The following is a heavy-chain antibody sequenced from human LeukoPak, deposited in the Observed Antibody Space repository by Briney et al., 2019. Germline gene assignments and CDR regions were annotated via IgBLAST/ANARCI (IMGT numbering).Heavy chain of an antibody. CDR2: ISDDGRRK. J-gene: IGHJ4*02. CDR1: GFSFISYG. Sequence: GGSLRLSCAASGFSFISYGMHWVRQAPGKGLEWMGVISDDGRRKDYADSVKGRFTISRDNSKDTLYLQMNSLRAEDTAVYYCAKRPSDYGDYVNYWGQGTLVTVSS. D-gene: IGHD4-17*01. CDR3: AKRPSDYGDYVNY. V-gene: IGHV3-30*18.